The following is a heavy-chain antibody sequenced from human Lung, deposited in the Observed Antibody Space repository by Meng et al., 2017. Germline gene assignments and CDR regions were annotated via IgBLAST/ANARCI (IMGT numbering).Heavy chain of an antibody. CDR3: ARGPTTMAHDFDY. CDR2: INHSGST. CDR1: GGSFSDYY. Sequence: VQLTRGGAGRLKPSETLSLTCVVSGGSFSDYYWSWIRQPPGKGLEWIGEINHSGSTNYNPSLESRATISVDTSQNNLSLKLSSVTAADSAVYYCARGPTTMAHDFDYWGQGTLVTVSS. J-gene: IGHJ4*02. V-gene: IGHV4-34*01. D-gene: IGHD4-11*01.